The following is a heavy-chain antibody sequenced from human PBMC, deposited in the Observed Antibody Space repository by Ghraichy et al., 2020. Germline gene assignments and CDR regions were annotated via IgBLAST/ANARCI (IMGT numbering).Heavy chain of an antibody. CDR3: ACARSSPRFDY. Sequence: SETLSLTCTVSGGSISSGGYFWSWMRQHPGKGLEWIGYIYNSGSTYYNPSLKSRVTISVDTSKNQFSLKLNSVAAADTAVYYCACARSSPRFDYWGQGTLVTVSS. V-gene: IGHV4-31*03. D-gene: IGHD6-6*01. J-gene: IGHJ4*02. CDR2: IYNSGST. CDR1: GGSISSGGYF.